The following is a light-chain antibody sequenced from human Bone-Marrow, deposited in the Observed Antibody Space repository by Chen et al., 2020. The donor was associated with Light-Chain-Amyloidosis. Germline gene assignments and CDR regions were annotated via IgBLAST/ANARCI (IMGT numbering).Light chain of an antibody. CDR3: QVWDRSSDRPV. V-gene: IGLV3-21*02. J-gene: IGLJ3*02. CDR2: DDS. CDR1: NIGSPS. Sequence: SYVLTQPSSVSVAPGQTATIACGGNNIGSPSVPWYQQTPGQAPLLVVYDDSDRPSGIPERLSGSNSGNTATLTISRVEAGDEADYYCQVWDRSSDRPVFGGGTKLTVL.